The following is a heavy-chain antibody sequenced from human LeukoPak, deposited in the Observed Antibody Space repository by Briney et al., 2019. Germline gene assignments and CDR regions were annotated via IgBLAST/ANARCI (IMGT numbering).Heavy chain of an antibody. CDR3: ARVVTMSLWYFDL. Sequence: SDTLSLTCTVSGGAISGYYWSWIRQPPGKGLEWIGYIYYSGSTKYNPSLKSRVTISVDTSKNQFSLKLSSVTAADTAVYYCARVVTMSLWYFDLWGRGTLVTVSS. J-gene: IGHJ2*01. CDR2: IYYSGST. V-gene: IGHV4-59*07. CDR1: GGAISGYY. D-gene: IGHD3-10*02.